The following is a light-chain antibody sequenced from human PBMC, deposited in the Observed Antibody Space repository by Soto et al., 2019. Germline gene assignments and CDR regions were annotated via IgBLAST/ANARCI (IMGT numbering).Light chain of an antibody. CDR3: QQYNNWPRT. Sequence: EVVMTQSPATLSVSPGERATLSCRASQSVSNNLAWYQQKPGQAPRLLMYGASTRATGIPARFSGSRSGTEFTLTISSLQSEDFAVYCCQQYNNWPRTFGQGTKVEIK. CDR1: QSVSNN. CDR2: GAS. V-gene: IGKV3-15*01. J-gene: IGKJ1*01.